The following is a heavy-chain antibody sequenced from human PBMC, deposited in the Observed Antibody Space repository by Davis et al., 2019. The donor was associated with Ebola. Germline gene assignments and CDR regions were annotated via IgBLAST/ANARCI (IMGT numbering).Heavy chain of an antibody. J-gene: IGHJ4*02. CDR2: IWYDGINR. Sequence: GGSLRLSCSASGFTFSSYGMHWVRQVPGKGLEWVAFIWYDGINRYYGDSVKGRMTISRDNSKNTLYLQLNSLRAEDTAVYYCARDSMVDGFYLDYWGQGTVVTVSS. CDR1: GFTFSSYG. CDR3: ARDSMVDGFYLDY. D-gene: IGHD3-10*01. V-gene: IGHV3-33*01.